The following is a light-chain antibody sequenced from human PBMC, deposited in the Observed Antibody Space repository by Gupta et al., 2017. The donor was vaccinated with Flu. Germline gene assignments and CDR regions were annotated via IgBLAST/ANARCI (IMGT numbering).Light chain of an antibody. CDR3: QPDNRFRS. J-gene: IGKJ4*02. Sequence: SPSTLVESAATRVTITCRASQSVRSHFNWYQQKPREAPTMLIHKASTSESGAPQTFSGRGAAGELTLPSSSPQSDEFASYFSQPDNRFRSSGEGTKVEIK. CDR2: KAS. CDR1: QSVRSH. V-gene: IGKV1-5*03.